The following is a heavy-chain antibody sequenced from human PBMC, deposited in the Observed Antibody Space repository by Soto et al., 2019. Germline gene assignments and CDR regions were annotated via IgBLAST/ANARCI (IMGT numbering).Heavy chain of an antibody. V-gene: IGHV1-69*13. J-gene: IGHJ4*02. CDR1: GGTFRTYA. D-gene: IGHD5-18*01. Sequence: SVKVSCKAPGGTFRTYAISWVRQAPGQGLEWMGGIIPMFGTANYAQRFQDRVTITADESTNTVYMELSSLRSEDTAVYFCASGIQLWLRRINNGYSGWGQGTLVTVSS. CDR2: IIPMFGTA. CDR3: ASGIQLWLRRINNGYSG.